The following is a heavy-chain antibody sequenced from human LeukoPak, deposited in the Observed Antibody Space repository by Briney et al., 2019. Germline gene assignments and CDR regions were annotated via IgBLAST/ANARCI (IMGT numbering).Heavy chain of an antibody. CDR2: INYSGDT. Sequence: SETLSLTCAVYGGSFSQYYWSWMRQPPGKGLEWIGEINYSGDTNYNPSLKSRLTLSVDTSKNQFSLRLSSVTAADTAVYYCARAAVAGSPFDYWGQGTLVTVSS. CDR3: ARAAVAGSPFDY. V-gene: IGHV4-34*01. CDR1: GGSFSQYY. J-gene: IGHJ4*02. D-gene: IGHD6-19*01.